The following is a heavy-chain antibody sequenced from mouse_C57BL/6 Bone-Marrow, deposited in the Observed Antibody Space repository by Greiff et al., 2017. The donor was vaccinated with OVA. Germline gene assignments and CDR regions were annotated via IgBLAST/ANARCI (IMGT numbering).Heavy chain of an antibody. Sequence: EVQLVESGGGLVQPGGSPKLSCAASGFTFSDYYMYWVRQTPEKRLEWVAYISNGGGSTYYPDTVKGRFTISRDNAKNTLYLQMSRLKSEDTAMYYCARQGSYYYGSSLYAMDYWGQGTSVTVSS. V-gene: IGHV5-12*01. CDR1: GFTFSDYY. D-gene: IGHD1-1*01. CDR2: ISNGGGST. CDR3: ARQGSYYYGSSLYAMDY. J-gene: IGHJ4*01.